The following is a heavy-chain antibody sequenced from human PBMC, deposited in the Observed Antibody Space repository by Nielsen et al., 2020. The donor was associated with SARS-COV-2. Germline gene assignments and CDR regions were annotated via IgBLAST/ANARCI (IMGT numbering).Heavy chain of an antibody. CDR2: ISYDGSNK. CDR1: GLTFSSYG. V-gene: IGHV3-30*03. Sequence: GGSLRLSCAASGLTFSSYGMHWVRQAPGKGLEWVAVISYDGSNKYYADSVKGRFTISRDNSKNTLYLQMNSLRAEDTAVYYCATWGAVAGTGFDYWGQGTLVTVSS. CDR3: ATWGAVAGTGFDY. D-gene: IGHD6-19*01. J-gene: IGHJ4*02.